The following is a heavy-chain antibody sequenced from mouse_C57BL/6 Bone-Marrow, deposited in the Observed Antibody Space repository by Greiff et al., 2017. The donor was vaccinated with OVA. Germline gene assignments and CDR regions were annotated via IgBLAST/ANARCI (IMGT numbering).Heavy chain of an antibody. D-gene: IGHD2-3*01. CDR3: ARSIFAY. CDR1: GYTFTSYW. J-gene: IGHJ3*01. V-gene: IGHV1-69*01. CDR2: IDPSDSYT. Sequence: QVHVKQPGAELVMPGASVKLSCKASGYTFTSYWMHWVKQRPGQGLEWIGEIDPSDSYTNYNQKFKGKSTLTVDKSSSTAYMQLSSLTSEDSAVYYCARSIFAYWGQGTLVTVAA.